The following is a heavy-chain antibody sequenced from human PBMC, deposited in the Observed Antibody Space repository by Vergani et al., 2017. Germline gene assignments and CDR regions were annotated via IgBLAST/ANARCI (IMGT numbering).Heavy chain of an antibody. V-gene: IGHV4-34*01. CDR3: ARHIPTPRWFLEYFQH. Sequence: QVQLQQWGAGLLKPSETLSLTCAVYGGSFSGYYWGWIRQPPGKGLEWIGSIYHSGSTYYNPSLKSRVTISVDTSKNQFSLKLSSVTAADTAVYYCARHIPTPRWFLEYFQHWGQGTLVTVSS. CDR1: GGSFSGYY. CDR2: IYHSGST. D-gene: IGHD4-23*01. J-gene: IGHJ1*01.